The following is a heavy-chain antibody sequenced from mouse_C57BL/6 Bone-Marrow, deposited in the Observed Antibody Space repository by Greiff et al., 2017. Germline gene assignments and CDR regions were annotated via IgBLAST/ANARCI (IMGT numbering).Heavy chain of an antibody. CDR3: ANYYGYRGFAY. V-gene: IGHV1-26*01. CDR1: GYTFTDYY. J-gene: IGHJ3*01. CDR2: INPNNGGT. D-gene: IGHD2-2*01. Sequence: EVQLQQSGPELVKPGASVKISCKASGYTFTDYYMNWVKQSHGKSLEWIGDINPNNGGTSYNQKFKGKATLTVDKSSSTAYMELRSLTSEDSAVYYCANYYGYRGFAYWGQGTLVTVSA.